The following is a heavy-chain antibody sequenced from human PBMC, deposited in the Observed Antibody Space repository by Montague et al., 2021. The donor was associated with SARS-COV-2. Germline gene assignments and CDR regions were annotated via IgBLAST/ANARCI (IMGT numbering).Heavy chain of an antibody. CDR2: INHSGTT. CDR1: GESFSGYY. D-gene: IGHD2-21*01. V-gene: IGHV4-34*01. Sequence: SETLSLTCAVYGESFSGYYWTWIRQSPGKGLDWIAEINHSGTTNYNFNPSLRSRVTISVDTSKSQFSLKLSSVTAADTGVYYCARWDPQTLTLIGLRGNWASDYWGQGTLVTVSS. J-gene: IGHJ4*02. CDR3: ARWDPQTLTLIGLRGNWASDY.